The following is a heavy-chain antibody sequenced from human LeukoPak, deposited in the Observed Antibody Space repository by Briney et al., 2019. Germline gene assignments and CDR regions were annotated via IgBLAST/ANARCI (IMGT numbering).Heavy chain of an antibody. CDR1: GFTFSNYW. CDR3: ASGRQLGY. J-gene: IGHJ4*02. Sequence: GGSLSLSCAASGFTFSNYWMSWVRQAPGKGLEWVANIKEDGSEKYYVDSVKGRFTISRDNARNSLYLQVNSLRAEDTAVYYCASGRQLGYWGQGTLVTVSS. V-gene: IGHV3-7*01. CDR2: IKEDGSEK. D-gene: IGHD6-13*01.